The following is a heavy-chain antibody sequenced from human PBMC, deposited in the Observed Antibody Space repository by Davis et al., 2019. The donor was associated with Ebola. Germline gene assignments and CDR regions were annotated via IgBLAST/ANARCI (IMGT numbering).Heavy chain of an antibody. CDR3: ASRWELPDY. CDR2: IWYDGSNK. CDR1: GFTFSSYG. J-gene: IGHJ4*02. V-gene: IGHV3-33*01. D-gene: IGHD1-26*01. Sequence: PGGSLRLSCAASGFTFSSYGMHWVRQAPGKGLEWVAVIWYDGSNKYYADSVKGRFTISRDNAKNSLYLQMNSLRDEDTAVYYCASRWELPDYWGQGTLVTVSS.